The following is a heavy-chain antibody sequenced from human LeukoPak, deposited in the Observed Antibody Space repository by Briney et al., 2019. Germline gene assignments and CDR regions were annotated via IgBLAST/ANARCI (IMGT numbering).Heavy chain of an antibody. CDR2: IYYTGNT. CDR1: GGSISNYY. J-gene: IGHJ4*02. Sequence: SETLSLTCTVSGGSISNYYWSWIRQSPGKGLEWIGYIYYTGNTNYNPSLESRVIISVDTSKNQFSLKLSSVTAADTAVYYCARDNGFSYGHFDYWGQGTLVTVFS. V-gene: IGHV4-59*12. CDR3: ARDNGFSYGHFDY. D-gene: IGHD5-18*01.